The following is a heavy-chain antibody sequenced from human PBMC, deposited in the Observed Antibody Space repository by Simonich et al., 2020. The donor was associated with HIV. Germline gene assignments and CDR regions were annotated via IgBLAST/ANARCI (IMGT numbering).Heavy chain of an antibody. CDR2: IRSKANSYAK. CDR3: TTAAAGPLGP. CDR1: GFTFSSYA. J-gene: IGHJ5*02. V-gene: IGHV3-73*01. D-gene: IGHD6-13*01. Sequence: EVQLLESGGGLVQPGGSLRLSCAASGFTFSSYAMSWVRQAPGRGLEWVGRIRSKANSYAKAYAASVKGRFTISRDDSKNTAYLQMNSLKTEDTAVYYCTTAAAGPLGPWGQGTLVTVSS.